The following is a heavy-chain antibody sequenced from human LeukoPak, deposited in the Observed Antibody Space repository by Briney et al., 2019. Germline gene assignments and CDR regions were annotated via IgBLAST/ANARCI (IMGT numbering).Heavy chain of an antibody. CDR1: GFTFSSYG. CDR3: AKDVHYGDYFDY. V-gene: IGHV3-30*02. Sequence: SLRLSCAASGFTFSSYGMHWVRQAPGKELEWVAFIRYDGSNKYYADSVKGRFTISRDNSKNTLYLQMNSLRAEDTAVYYCAKDVHYGDYFDYWGQGTLVTVSS. CDR2: IRYDGSNK. J-gene: IGHJ4*02. D-gene: IGHD4-17*01.